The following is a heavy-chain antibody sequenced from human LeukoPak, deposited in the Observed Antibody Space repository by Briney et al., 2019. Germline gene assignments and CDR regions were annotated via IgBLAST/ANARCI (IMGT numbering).Heavy chain of an antibody. V-gene: IGHV5-51*01. CDR3: ARLYDILTGNSFDN. Sequence: GESLQISCKGSGYSFTSYWIGWVRQMPGKGLEWVGIIYPGDSDTRYSPSFQGQVTVSADKSISTAYLQWSSLKASDTAMYYCARLYDILTGNSFDNWGQGTLVTVSS. CDR2: IYPGDSDT. CDR1: GYSFTSYW. D-gene: IGHD3-9*01. J-gene: IGHJ4*02.